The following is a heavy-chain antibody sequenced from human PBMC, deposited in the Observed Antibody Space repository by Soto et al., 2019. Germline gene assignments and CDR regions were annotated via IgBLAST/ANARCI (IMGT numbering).Heavy chain of an antibody. V-gene: IGHV4-34*01. CDR3: ARDPFDYDSDIAPPPSRGFDY. D-gene: IGHD3-22*01. Sequence: SETLSLTCAVYGGSFSGYYWSWIRQPPGKGLEWIGEINHSGSTNYNPSLKSRVTISVDTSKNQFSLKLSSVTAADTAVYYCARDPFDYDSDIAPPPSRGFDYWGQGTLVTVSS. J-gene: IGHJ4*02. CDR2: INHSGST. CDR1: GGSFSGYY.